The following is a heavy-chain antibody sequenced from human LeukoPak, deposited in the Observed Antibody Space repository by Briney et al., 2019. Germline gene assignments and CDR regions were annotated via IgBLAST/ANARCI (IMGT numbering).Heavy chain of an antibody. Sequence: SETLSLTCTASGGFISTGTYYWSWGRQPPGKGLEWLGYIYHTGNTYYNPSLKSRVTISVDTSKNQFSLKLTSVTAADTAVYYCARDSISLASGSPVYYFDYWGQGTLVAVSS. V-gene: IGHV4-30-2*01. CDR2: IYHTGNT. CDR1: GGFISTGTYY. CDR3: ARDSISLASGSPVYYFDY. D-gene: IGHD6-25*01. J-gene: IGHJ4*02.